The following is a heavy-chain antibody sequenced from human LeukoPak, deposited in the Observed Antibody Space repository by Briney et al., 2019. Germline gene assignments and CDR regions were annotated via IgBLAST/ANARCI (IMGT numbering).Heavy chain of an antibody. CDR3: AREGYYYDSSGYDAFDI. J-gene: IGHJ3*02. CDR1: GFTFSDYY. D-gene: IGHD3-22*01. V-gene: IGHV3-11*04. CDR2: ISSSGGSI. Sequence: GGSLRLSCAATGFTFSDYYMGWIRQAPGKGREWVSYISSSGGSIYYADSVKGRFTISRDNAKNSLYLQMNSLRAEDTAVYYWAREGYYYDSSGYDAFDIWGQGTMVTVSS.